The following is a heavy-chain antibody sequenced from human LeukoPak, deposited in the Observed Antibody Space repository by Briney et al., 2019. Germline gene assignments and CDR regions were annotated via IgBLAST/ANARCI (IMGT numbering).Heavy chain of an antibody. J-gene: IGHJ3*02. CDR1: GFTFSSYS. CDR3: ARVAYCGGDCCLAAFDI. V-gene: IGHV3-21*01. CDR2: ISSSSSYI. Sequence: GGSLRLSCAASGFTFSSYSMNWVRQAPGKGLEWVSSISSSSSYIYYADSVKGRFTISRDNAKNSLYLQMNSLRAEDTAVYYCARVAYCGGDCCLAAFDIWGQGTMVTVSS. D-gene: IGHD2-21*01.